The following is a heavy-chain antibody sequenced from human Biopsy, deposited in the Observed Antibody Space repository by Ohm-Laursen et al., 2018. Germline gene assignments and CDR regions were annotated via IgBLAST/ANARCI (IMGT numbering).Heavy chain of an antibody. CDR1: GGSISNNNYY. CDR3: ARWTPEYDSSRYYLDAFDI. CDR2: TYSSGST. J-gene: IGHJ3*02. D-gene: IGHD3-22*01. V-gene: IGHV4-61*02. Sequence: SQTLSLTCPVSGGSISNNNYYWGWIRQPPGKGLEWIGRTYSSGSTNYNPSLKSRVTLSMDTSKRQFSLKLSFVTAADTVVYYCARWTPEYDSSRYYLDAFDIWGQETKVTVSS.